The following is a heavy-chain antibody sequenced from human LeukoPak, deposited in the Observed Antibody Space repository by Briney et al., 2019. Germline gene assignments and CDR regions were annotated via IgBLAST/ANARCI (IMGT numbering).Heavy chain of an antibody. CDR2: INPSGGST. CDR3: ARPNYYDSSGYSAGDAFDI. J-gene: IGHJ3*02. V-gene: IGHV1-46*01. CDR1: GYTFTSYH. Sequence: ASVKVSCKASGYTFTSYHMHWVRQAPGQGLEWMGVINPSGGSTTYAQKFQGRVTITRDTSASTAYMELSSLRSEDTAVYYCARPNYYDSSGYSAGDAFDIWGQGTMVTVSS. D-gene: IGHD3-22*01.